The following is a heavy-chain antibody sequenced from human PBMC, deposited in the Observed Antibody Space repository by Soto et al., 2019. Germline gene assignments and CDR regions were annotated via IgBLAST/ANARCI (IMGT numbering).Heavy chain of an antibody. V-gene: IGHV1-69*01. J-gene: IGHJ6*02. Sequence: QVQLVQSGAEVKKPGSSVKVSCKASGGTFSSYAISWVRQAPGQGPEWMGGIIPIFGTANYAQKFQGRVTIPADESTSTAYMELSSLRSEDTAVYYCARSRSRIAAAGTYYYYYGMDVWGQGTTVTVSS. CDR2: IIPIFGTA. D-gene: IGHD6-13*01. CDR3: ARSRSRIAAAGTYYYYYGMDV. CDR1: GGTFSSYA.